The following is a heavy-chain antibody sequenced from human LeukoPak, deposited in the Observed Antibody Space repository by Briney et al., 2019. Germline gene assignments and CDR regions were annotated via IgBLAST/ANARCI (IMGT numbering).Heavy chain of an antibody. CDR2: INRDGSQK. D-gene: IGHD5-12*01. CDR1: GFTFSNYW. CDR3: AKDRGYSGYD. Sequence: GGSLRLSCEGSGFTFSNYWMGWVRQAPGKGLEWVANINRDGSQKNHVDSVKGRFTISRDNAKNSLYLQMNSLRAEDTAVYYCAKDRGYSGYDWGQGTLVTVSP. V-gene: IGHV3-7*03. J-gene: IGHJ4*02.